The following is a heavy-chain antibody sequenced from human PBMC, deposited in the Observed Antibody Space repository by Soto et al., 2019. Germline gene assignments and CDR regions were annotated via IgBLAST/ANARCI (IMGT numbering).Heavy chain of an antibody. V-gene: IGHV4-59*08. CDR2: ISYSGTT. Sequence: SETLSLTCTVSDGSISSYYWSWIRQPPGKGLECIGYISYSGTTKYNPSLKNRVTILRDTSKNQFSLKLSSVTAADTAVYYCARQWGLDAFDFWGQGTMVTVSS. CDR3: ARQWGLDAFDF. CDR1: DGSISSYY. D-gene: IGHD1-26*01. J-gene: IGHJ3*01.